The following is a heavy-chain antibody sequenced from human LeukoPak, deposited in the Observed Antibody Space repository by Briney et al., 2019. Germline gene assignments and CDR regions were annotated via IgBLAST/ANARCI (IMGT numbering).Heavy chain of an antibody. V-gene: IGHV4-39*01. J-gene: IGHJ4*02. Sequence: SETLSLTCTVSGGSISSSSYYWGWIRQPPGKGLEWIGSIYYSGSTFHNPSLKSRVTISVDTSKDQFSLKLSSVTAADTAVYYCARSKAGGDYGGVYWGQGTLVTVSS. CDR3: ARSKAGGDYGGVY. D-gene: IGHD4-17*01. CDR1: GGSISSSSYY. CDR2: IYYSGST.